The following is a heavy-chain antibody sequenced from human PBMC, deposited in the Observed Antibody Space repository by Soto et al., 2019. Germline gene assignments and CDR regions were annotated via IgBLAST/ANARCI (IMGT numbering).Heavy chain of an antibody. Sequence: SETLSLTCTVSGGSISSGGYYWSWIRQYPGKGLEWIGYIYYSGSTSYSPSLKTRVTISVDTSKNQFSLKLSSVTAADTAVYYCATSTRIWLSLDYWGQGTLVTVSS. D-gene: IGHD2-15*01. CDR3: ATSTRIWLSLDY. CDR2: IYYSGST. V-gene: IGHV4-31*03. CDR1: GGSISSGGYY. J-gene: IGHJ4*02.